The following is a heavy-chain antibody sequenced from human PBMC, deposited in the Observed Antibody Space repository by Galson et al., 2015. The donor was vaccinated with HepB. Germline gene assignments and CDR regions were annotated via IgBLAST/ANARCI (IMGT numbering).Heavy chain of an antibody. Sequence: SLRLSCAASGFTFSSYGMHWVRQAPGKGLEWVAVISYDGSNKYYADSVKGRFTISRDNSKNTLYLQMNSLRAEDTAVYYCAKGDYGGNPYFDYWGQGTLVTVSS. CDR3: AKGDYGGNPYFDY. CDR2: ISYDGSNK. V-gene: IGHV3-30*18. D-gene: IGHD4-23*01. CDR1: GFTFSSYG. J-gene: IGHJ4*02.